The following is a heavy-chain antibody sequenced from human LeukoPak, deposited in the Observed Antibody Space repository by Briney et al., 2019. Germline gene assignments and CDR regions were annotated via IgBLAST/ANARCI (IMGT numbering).Heavy chain of an antibody. CDR2: ISSSGSTI. CDR3: ARAADWSGYHNWFDP. D-gene: IGHD3-3*01. J-gene: IGHJ5*02. V-gene: IGHV3-11*04. Sequence: SGGSLRLSCAASGFTFSDYYMSWIRQAPGKGLEWVSYISSSGSTIYYADSVKGRFTISRDNAKNSLYLQMNSLRAEDTAVYYCARAADWSGYHNWFDPWGQGTLVTVSS. CDR1: GFTFSDYY.